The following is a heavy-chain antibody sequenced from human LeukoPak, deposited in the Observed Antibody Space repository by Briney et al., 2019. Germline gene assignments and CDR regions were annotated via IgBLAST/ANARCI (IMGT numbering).Heavy chain of an antibody. CDR3: ARDKSGWLSDDAFDI. D-gene: IGHD6-19*01. J-gene: IGHJ3*02. V-gene: IGHV4-4*07. Sequence: SETLSLTCTVSGGSISNCYWSWIRQPAGKGLEWIGRIYTSGSTNYNPSLKSRVTMSVDTSKNQFSLKLSSVTAADTAVYYCARDKSGWLSDDAFDIRGQGTMVTVSS. CDR2: IYTSGST. CDR1: GGSISNCY.